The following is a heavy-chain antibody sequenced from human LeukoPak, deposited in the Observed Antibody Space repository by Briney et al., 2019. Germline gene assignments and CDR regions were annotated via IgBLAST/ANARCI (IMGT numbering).Heavy chain of an antibody. D-gene: IGHD3-10*01. Sequence: SETLSLTCTVSGGSTSSSSNYWGWVRQPPGKGLEWIGTIYYSGSTNYNPSLKRRVTISVDTSKNQFSLKVNSVTAADTAVYYCASHRYYYGSGPFDYWGQGTLVTVSS. J-gene: IGHJ4*02. CDR2: IYYSGST. V-gene: IGHV4-39*01. CDR1: GGSTSSSSNY. CDR3: ASHRYYYGSGPFDY.